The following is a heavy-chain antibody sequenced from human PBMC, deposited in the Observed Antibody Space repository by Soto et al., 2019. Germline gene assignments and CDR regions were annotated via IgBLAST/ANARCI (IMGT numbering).Heavy chain of an antibody. D-gene: IGHD2-15*01. J-gene: IGHJ3*02. V-gene: IGHV4-39*01. Sequence: SETLSLTCTVSGGSISSSSYYWGWIRQPPGKGLEWIGSIYYSGSTYYNPSLKSRVTISVDTSKNQFSLKLSSVTAADTAVYYCASEVCSGSSCYPDAFDSWGQGIMVSV. CDR2: IYYSGST. CDR1: GGSISSSSYY. CDR3: ASEVCSGSSCYPDAFDS.